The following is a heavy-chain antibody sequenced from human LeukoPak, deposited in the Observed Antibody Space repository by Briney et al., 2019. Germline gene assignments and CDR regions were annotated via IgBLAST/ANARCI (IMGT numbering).Heavy chain of an antibody. CDR1: GYIFTSYA. CDR3: AGGVWFGELSDTFDY. J-gene: IGHJ4*02. CDR2: INTNTGKP. V-gene: IGHV7-4-1*02. Sequence: ASVKVSCKASGYIFTSYAMNWVRQAPGQGLEWMGWINTNTGKPTYAQGFTGRFVFSWDTSVSTAYLQISSLKPEDTAVYYCAGGVWFGELSDTFDYWGQGTLVTVSS. D-gene: IGHD3-10*01.